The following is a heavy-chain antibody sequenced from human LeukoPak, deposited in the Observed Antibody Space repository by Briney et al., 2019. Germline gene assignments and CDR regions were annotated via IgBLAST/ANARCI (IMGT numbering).Heavy chain of an antibody. J-gene: IGHJ4*02. CDR1: GGSISDIISN. CDR3: ARDYGDYHFDY. CDR2: ISYSGST. V-gene: IGHV4-39*02. Sequence: SETLSLTCTVSGGSISDIISNWGWIRQPPGKGLEWIADISYSGSTYYNPSLKSRVTISVDTSQNQFSLKLTSVTAADTAVYFCARDYGDYHFDYWGQGTLVTVSS. D-gene: IGHD4-17*01.